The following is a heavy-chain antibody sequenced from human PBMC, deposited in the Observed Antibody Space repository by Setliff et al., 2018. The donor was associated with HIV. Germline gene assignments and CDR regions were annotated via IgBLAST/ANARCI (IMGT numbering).Heavy chain of an antibody. CDR2: IYHSGNA. Sequence: SSETLSLTCAVSGYSISNGYYWGWIRQPPGKGLEWIGNIYHSGNAYFHPSLKSRVTISVDTSKNQFSLNLTSVTAADTAVYYCARFMRGIIIRDYYYGMDVWGQGTTVTVS. V-gene: IGHV4-38-2*01. CDR1: GYSISNGYY. J-gene: IGHJ6*02. CDR3: ARFMRGIIIRDYYYGMDV. D-gene: IGHD3-10*01.